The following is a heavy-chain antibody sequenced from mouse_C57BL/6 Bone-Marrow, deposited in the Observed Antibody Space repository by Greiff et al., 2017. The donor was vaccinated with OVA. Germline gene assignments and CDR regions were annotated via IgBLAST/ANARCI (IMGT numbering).Heavy chain of an antibody. Sequence: VQLQQSGGGLVQPGGSLKLSCAASGFTFSDYGMAWVRQAPRKGPEWVAFISNLAYSIYYADTVTGRFTISRENAKNTLYLEMSSLRSEDTAMYYFARHPITTVVKAYAMDYWAQGTSVTVSS. CDR1: GFTFSDYG. J-gene: IGHJ4*01. CDR2: ISNLAYSI. CDR3: ARHPITTVVKAYAMDY. V-gene: IGHV5-15*01. D-gene: IGHD1-1*01.